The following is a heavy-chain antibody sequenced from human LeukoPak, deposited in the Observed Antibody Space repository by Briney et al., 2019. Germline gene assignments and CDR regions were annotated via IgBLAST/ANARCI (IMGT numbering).Heavy chain of an antibody. J-gene: IGHJ4*02. CDR3: ANSPYYYDSSDSFDY. CDR2: ISGSGGST. D-gene: IGHD3-22*01. V-gene: IGHV3-23*01. Sequence: GGSLRLSCAASGFTFSSYAMSWVRQAPGKGLEWVSAISGSGGSTYYADSVKGRFTISRDNSKNTLYLQMNSLRVEDTAVYYCANSPYYYDSSDSFDYWGQGTLVTVSS. CDR1: GFTFSSYA.